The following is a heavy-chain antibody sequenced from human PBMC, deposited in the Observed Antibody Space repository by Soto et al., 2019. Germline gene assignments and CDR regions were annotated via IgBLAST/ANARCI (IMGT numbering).Heavy chain of an antibody. J-gene: IGHJ5*02. D-gene: IGHD6-6*01. CDR3: ARDRHNNFFDP. V-gene: IGHV4-31*03. CDR1: GASMSSGGYY. CDR2: IYYSGST. Sequence: QVQLQESGPGLVKPSQTLSLTCTVSGASMSSGGYYWTWIRQSPGKGLEWIGYIYYSGSTYYNPSLESRVAISLDTSRSQFSLTLHSVTAADTAKYYCARDRHNNFFDPWGQGTLVTVSS.